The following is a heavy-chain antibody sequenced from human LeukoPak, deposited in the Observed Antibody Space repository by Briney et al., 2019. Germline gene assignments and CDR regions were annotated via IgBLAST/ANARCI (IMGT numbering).Heavy chain of an antibody. CDR2: ISYDGSNK. J-gene: IGHJ6*02. CDR1: GFTFSSYG. CDR3: AKDRAFNIYSGSRYYYGMDV. Sequence: GRSLRLSCAASGFTFSSYGMHWVRQAPGKGLEWVAVISYDGSNKYYADSVKGRFTISRDNSKNTLYLQMNSLRAEDTAVYYCAKDRAFNIYSGSRYYYGMDVWGQGTLVTVSS. V-gene: IGHV3-30*18. D-gene: IGHD1-26*01.